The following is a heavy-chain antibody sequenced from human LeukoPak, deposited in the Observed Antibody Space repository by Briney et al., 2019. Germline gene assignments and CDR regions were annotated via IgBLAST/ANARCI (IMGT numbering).Heavy chain of an antibody. Sequence: GESLKISCKGSGYSFTSYWIGWVRQMPGKGLEWMGIIYPGDSDTRYSPSFQGQVTISADKSISTAYLQWSSLKASDTAMYYCASSTYYYGSLRLPYYYMDVWGKGTTVSVSS. D-gene: IGHD3-10*01. CDR1: GYSFTSYW. V-gene: IGHV5-51*01. J-gene: IGHJ6*03. CDR2: IYPGDSDT. CDR3: ASSTYYYGSLRLPYYYMDV.